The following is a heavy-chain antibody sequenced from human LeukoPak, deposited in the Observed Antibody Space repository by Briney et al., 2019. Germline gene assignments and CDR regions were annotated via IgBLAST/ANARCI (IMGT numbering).Heavy chain of an antibody. J-gene: IGHJ4*02. Sequence: GGTLRLSCAASGFTFSSYGMSWVRQAPGKGLEWVSGITGSGGTTYYADSVKGRFTISRDNSKNTLYLQMNNPRAEDTAAYYCAKDGNWARFENWGQGTLVTVSS. CDR1: GFTFSSYG. CDR2: ITGSGGTT. D-gene: IGHD7-27*01. CDR3: AKDGNWARFEN. V-gene: IGHV3-23*01.